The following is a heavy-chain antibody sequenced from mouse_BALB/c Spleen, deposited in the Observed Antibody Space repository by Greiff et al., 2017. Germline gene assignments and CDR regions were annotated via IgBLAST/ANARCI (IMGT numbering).Heavy chain of an antibody. J-gene: IGHJ4*01. D-gene: IGHD1-1*01. CDR3: ARSSYYGYYYAMDY. V-gene: IGHV7-3*02. Sequence: EVKLMESGGGLVQPGGSLRLSCATSGFTFTDYYMSWVRQPPGKALEWLGFIRNKANGYTTEYSASVKGRFTISRDNSQSILYLQMNTLRAEDSATYYCARSSYYGYYYAMDYWGQGTSVTVAS. CDR2: IRNKANGYTT. CDR1: GFTFTDYY.